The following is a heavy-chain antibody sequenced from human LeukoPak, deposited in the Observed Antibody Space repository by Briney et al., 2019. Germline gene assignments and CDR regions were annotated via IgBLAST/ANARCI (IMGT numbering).Heavy chain of an antibody. CDR3: ASRDGYNYYFNY. Sequence: GGSLRLSCAASGFTFSSYSMNWVRQAPGKGLEWVSAISGSGGGTYYADSVKGRFTISRDNSKNTLYLQMNSLRAEDTAVYYCASRDGYNYYFNYWGQGTLVTVSS. V-gene: IGHV3-23*01. D-gene: IGHD5-24*01. CDR1: GFTFSSYS. CDR2: ISGSGGGT. J-gene: IGHJ4*02.